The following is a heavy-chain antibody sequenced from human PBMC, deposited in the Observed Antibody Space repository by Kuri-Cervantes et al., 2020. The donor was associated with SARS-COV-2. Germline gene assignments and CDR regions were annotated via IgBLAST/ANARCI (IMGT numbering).Heavy chain of an antibody. J-gene: IGHJ5*02. D-gene: IGHD6-13*01. CDR2: ISGSGGST. Sequence: GGSLRLSCAASGFTFSSYAMSWVRQAPGKGLEWVSAISGSGGSTYYADSVKGRFTISRGNSKNTLYLQMNSLRAEDTAVYYCAKDAGYSGSWYVGGSIWFDPWGQGTLVTVSS. CDR1: GFTFSSYA. CDR3: AKDAGYSGSWYVGGSIWFDP. V-gene: IGHV3-23*01.